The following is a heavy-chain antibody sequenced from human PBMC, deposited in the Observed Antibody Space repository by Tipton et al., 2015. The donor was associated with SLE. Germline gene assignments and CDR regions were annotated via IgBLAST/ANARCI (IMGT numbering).Heavy chain of an antibody. CDR3: ASSPGVTLFRVVTYFDL. J-gene: IGHJ4*02. Sequence: TLSLTCTASGGSITSYYWSWIRQPPGKGLEWIGYIYYSGSTNYNPSLKSRVTISVDTSKNQFSLKLSSVTAADTAVYYCASSPGVTLFRVVTYFDLWGQGILVTVSS. D-gene: IGHD3-3*01. V-gene: IGHV4-59*07. CDR2: IYYSGST. CDR1: GGSITSYY.